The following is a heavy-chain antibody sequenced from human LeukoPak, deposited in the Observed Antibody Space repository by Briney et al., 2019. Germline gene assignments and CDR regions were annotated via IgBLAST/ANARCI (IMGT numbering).Heavy chain of an antibody. V-gene: IGHV3-66*01. J-gene: IGHJ2*01. CDR2: IYSDGST. CDR1: RFTVSSNH. CDR3: ARRYQVSWYFDL. Sequence: GGSLRLSCAASRFTVSSNHMNWVRQAPGKGLEWVSVIYSDGSTQYADSVKGRFTITRDNYKNTLYLQMNSLRDEDTAMYYCARRYQVSWYFDLWGRGTPVTVSS. D-gene: IGHD2-15*01.